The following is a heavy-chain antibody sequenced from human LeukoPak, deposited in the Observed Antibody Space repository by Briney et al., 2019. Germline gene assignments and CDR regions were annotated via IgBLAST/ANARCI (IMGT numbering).Heavy chain of an antibody. D-gene: IGHD3-10*01. J-gene: IGHJ6*03. CDR2: ISWDGGST. CDR3: AKDSGFGELMERNYYMDV. CDR1: GFTFDDYA. Sequence: GGSLRLSCAASGFTFDDYAMHWVRQAPGKGLEWVSLISWDGGSTYYADSVKGRFTISRDNSKNSLYLQMNSLRAEDTAVYYCAKDSGFGELMERNYYMDVWGKGTTVTISS. V-gene: IGHV3-43D*03.